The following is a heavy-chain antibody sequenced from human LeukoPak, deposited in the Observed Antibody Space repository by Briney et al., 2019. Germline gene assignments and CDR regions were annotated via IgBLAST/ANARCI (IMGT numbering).Heavy chain of an antibody. V-gene: IGHV3-30*04. CDR2: ISYDGSNK. Sequence: TGGSLRLSCAASGFTFSSYAMHWVRQAPGKGLEWVAVISYDGSNKYYADSVKGRFTISRDNAKKSLYLQMNSLRAEDTAVYYCARDDGGNFNDAFDIWGQGTMVTVSS. D-gene: IGHD4-23*01. CDR3: ARDDGGNFNDAFDI. CDR1: GFTFSSYA. J-gene: IGHJ3*02.